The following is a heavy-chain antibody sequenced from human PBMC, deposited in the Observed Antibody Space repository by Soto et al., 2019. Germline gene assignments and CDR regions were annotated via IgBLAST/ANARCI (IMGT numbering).Heavy chain of an antibody. D-gene: IGHD1-26*01. Sequence: GASVKVSCKASGYTFTSYGISWVRQAPGQGLEWMGWISAYNGNTNYAQKLQGRVTMTTDTSTSTAYMELRSLRSDDTAVYYCARPVGSGQTHYYCCGMDVWDQGTTVTVSS. V-gene: IGHV1-18*04. CDR1: GYTFTSYG. CDR2: ISAYNGNT. CDR3: ARPVGSGQTHYYCCGMDV. J-gene: IGHJ6*02.